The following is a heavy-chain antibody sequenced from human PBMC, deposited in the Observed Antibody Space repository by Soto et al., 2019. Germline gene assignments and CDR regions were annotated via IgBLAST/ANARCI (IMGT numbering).Heavy chain of an antibody. D-gene: IGHD6-13*01. CDR2: IYYSGST. Sequence: SETLSLTCTVSGGSISSGDYYWSWIRQPPGKCLEWIGYIYYSGSTYYNPSLKSRVTISVDTSKNQFSMKLSSVTAADTAVYFCACEGDSSSWFYYYGMDVWGQGTTVTVSS. J-gene: IGHJ6*02. V-gene: IGHV4-30-4*01. CDR3: ACEGDSSSWFYYYGMDV. CDR1: GGSISSGDYY.